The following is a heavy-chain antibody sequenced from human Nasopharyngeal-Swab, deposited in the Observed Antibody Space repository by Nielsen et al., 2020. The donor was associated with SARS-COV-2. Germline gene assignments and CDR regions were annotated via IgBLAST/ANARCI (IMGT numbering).Heavy chain of an antibody. CDR1: GFTFSSYW. J-gene: IGHJ4*02. CDR3: AKESRRLLWFGEARGY. Sequence: GGSLRLSCAASGFTFSSYWMSWVRQAPGKGLEWVSAISGSGGSTYYADSVKGRFTISRDNSKNTLYLQMNSLRAEDTAVYYCAKESRRLLWFGEARGYWGQGTLVTVSS. V-gene: IGHV3-23*01. D-gene: IGHD3-10*01. CDR2: ISGSGGST.